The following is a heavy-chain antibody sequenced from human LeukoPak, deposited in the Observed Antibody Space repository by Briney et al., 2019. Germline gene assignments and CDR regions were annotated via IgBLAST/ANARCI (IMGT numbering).Heavy chain of an antibody. V-gene: IGHV1-2*02. J-gene: IGHJ6*03. D-gene: IGHD2-15*01. CDR3: ARELGYCSGGSCYSRDDYYYYMDV. CDR2: INPNSGGT. CDR1: GYTFTGYY. Sequence: PGASVKVSCKASGYTFTGYYMHWVRQAPGRGLEWMGWINPNSGGTNYAQKFQGRVTMTRDTSISTAYMELSRLRSDDTAVYYCARELGYCSGGSCYSRDDYYYYMDVWGEGTTVTVSS.